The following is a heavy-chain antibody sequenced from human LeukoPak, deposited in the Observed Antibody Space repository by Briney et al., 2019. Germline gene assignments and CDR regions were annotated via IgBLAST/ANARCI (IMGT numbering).Heavy chain of an antibody. J-gene: IGHJ5*02. V-gene: IGHV5-51*01. D-gene: IGHD1-26*01. CDR2: IYPGDSDT. CDR1: GYSFPNYW. Sequence: GESLKISCKGSGYSFPNYWIGWVRQMPGKGLEWMGIIYPGDSDTRYSPSFQGQVTISADKSISTAYLQWSSLKASDTAMYYCARQTVSSYRPNWFDPWGQGTLVTVSS. CDR3: ARQTVSSYRPNWFDP.